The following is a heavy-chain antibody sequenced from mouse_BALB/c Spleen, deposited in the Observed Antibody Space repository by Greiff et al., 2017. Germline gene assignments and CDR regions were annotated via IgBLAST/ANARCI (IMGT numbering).Heavy chain of an antibody. Sequence: EVKLMESGGGLVQPGGSRKLSCAASGFTFSDYGMAWVRQAPGKGPEWVAFISNLAYSIYYADTVTGRFTISRENAKNTLYLEMSSLRSEDTAMYYCARDGDGNYDYYAMDYWGQGTSVTVSS. CDR1: GFTFSDYG. CDR2: ISNLAYSI. CDR3: ARDGDGNYDYYAMDY. J-gene: IGHJ4*01. D-gene: IGHD2-1*01. V-gene: IGHV5-15*02.